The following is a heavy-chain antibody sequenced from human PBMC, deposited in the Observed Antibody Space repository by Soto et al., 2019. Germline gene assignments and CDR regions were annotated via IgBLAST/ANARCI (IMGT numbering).Heavy chain of an antibody. CDR3: ARGVYGTGGYPSPYFDY. J-gene: IGHJ4*02. D-gene: IGHD2-8*02. V-gene: IGHV1-2*02. CDR2: INPDSGAT. CDR1: GYSFTGYY. Sequence: HEHLVQSGAEVKRPGASLKVSCKASGYSFTGYYIHWVRQAPGQGLEWMGWINPDSGATNYAQNFQGRVTLTSDTSTSTASMDLTSLTSDVTALYYCARGVYGTGGYPSPYFDYWGQGTLVIVSS.